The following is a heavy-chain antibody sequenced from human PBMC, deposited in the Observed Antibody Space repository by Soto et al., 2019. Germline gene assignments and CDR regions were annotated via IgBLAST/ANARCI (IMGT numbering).Heavy chain of an antibody. Sequence: QLQLQESGPGLVKPSETLSLTCTVSGGSISSSSYYCGWIRQPPGKGLEWIGSICDSGSTYYNPSLRSRLTISVDTPKNQSSLKLSSVTAADTAVYYCARIGDCSSTRCYILGIWGQGTMVTVSS. CDR1: GGSISSSSYY. V-gene: IGHV4-39*01. CDR2: ICDSGST. J-gene: IGHJ3*02. D-gene: IGHD2-2*02. CDR3: ARIGDCSSTRCYILGI.